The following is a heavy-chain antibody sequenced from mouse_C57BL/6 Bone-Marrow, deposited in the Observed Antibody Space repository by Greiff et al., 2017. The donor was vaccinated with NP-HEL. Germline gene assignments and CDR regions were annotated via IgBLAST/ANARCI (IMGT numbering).Heavy chain of an antibody. CDR1: GYTFTSYW. J-gene: IGHJ2*01. Sequence: QVQLQQPGAELVKPGASVKLSCKASGYTFTSYWMHWVKQRPGQGLEWIGVINPGSGGTNYNEKFKGKATLTADKSSSTAYMQLSSLTSEDSAVYFCAKRDGNYDYWGQGTTLTVSS. D-gene: IGHD2-1*01. CDR2: INPGSGGT. V-gene: IGHV1-54*01. CDR3: AKRDGNYDY.